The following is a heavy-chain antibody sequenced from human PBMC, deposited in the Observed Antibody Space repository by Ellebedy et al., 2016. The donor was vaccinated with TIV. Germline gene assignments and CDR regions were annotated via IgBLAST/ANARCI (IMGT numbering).Heavy chain of an antibody. CDR2: ISWHSGSV. J-gene: IGHJ4*02. V-gene: IGHV3-9*01. D-gene: IGHD5-12*01. CDR1: GFAFGDYA. Sequence: SLKISXVASGFAFGDYAMHWVRQTPGKGLEWVAGISWHSGSVDYADSVKGRFTISRDNANNSLILQMNSLRVEDTALYYCSEDLTGYSLYYFESWGQGTLVTVSS. CDR3: SEDLTGYSLYYFES.